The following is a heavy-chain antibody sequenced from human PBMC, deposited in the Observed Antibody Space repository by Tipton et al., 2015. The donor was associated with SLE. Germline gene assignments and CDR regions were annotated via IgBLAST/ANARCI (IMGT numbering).Heavy chain of an antibody. CDR3: ARGGTYFYDSSGYYHDAFDL. D-gene: IGHD3-22*01. CDR2: ISSSGSST. V-gene: IGHV3-23*01. CDR1: GFTFSSQA. Sequence: SLRLSCTASGFTFSSQAMSWVRQAPGKGREWVSRISSSGSSTSYAESVKGRFSISRDNSKNTLYLQMNSLRVEDTAVYYCARGGTYFYDSSGYYHDAFDLWGQGTLVTVSS. J-gene: IGHJ3*01.